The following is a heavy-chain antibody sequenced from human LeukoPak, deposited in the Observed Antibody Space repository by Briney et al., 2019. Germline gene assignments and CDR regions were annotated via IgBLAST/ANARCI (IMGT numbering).Heavy chain of an antibody. V-gene: IGHV4-39*01. CDR3: ARGGLMYFDY. J-gene: IGHJ4*02. CDR1: GGSISSSSYY. Sequence: SETLSLTCTVSGGSISSSSYYWGWIRQPPGKGLEWIASIFHSGSTYYNPSLKSRVTISVDTSKNQFSLKLSSVTAADTAVYYCARGGLMYFDYWGQGTLVTVSS. CDR2: IFHSGST.